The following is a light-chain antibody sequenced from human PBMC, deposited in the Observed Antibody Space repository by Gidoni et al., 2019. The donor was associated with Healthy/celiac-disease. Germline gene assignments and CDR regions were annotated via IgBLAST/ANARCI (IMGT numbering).Light chain of an antibody. V-gene: IGKV3-11*01. CDR1: QSVSSY. Sequence: EIVLTQSPATLSLSPGERATLSCRASQSVSSYLAWYQQKPGQAPRLLIYDASNRATGIPARFSGSGSGTDFTLTISSLEPEDFAVYYCQQRSNWPPMVTFXPXTKVXIK. CDR3: QQRSNWPPMVT. CDR2: DAS. J-gene: IGKJ3*01.